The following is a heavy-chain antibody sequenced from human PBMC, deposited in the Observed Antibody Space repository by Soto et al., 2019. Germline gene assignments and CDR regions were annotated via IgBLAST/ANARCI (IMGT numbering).Heavy chain of an antibody. D-gene: IGHD3-3*01. Sequence: GASVKVSCKVSGYTLTELSMHWVRQDPGKGLEWMGGFDPEDGETIYEQKFQGRVTMTEDTSTDTAYLELSSLRSEDTAVYYCTIFGVVIPNWFDPWGQGTLVTVSS. J-gene: IGHJ5*02. CDR1: GYTLTELS. CDR3: TIFGVVIPNWFDP. CDR2: FDPEDGET. V-gene: IGHV1-24*01.